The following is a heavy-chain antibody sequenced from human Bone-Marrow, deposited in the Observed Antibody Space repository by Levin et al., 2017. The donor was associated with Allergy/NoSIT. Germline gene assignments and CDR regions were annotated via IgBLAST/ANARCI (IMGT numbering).Heavy chain of an antibody. J-gene: IGHJ4*02. CDR3: GRGSCSSTSCYGEEIDH. CDR2: ISADGRST. CDR1: GFTFSDFW. Sequence: GGSLRLSCAASGFTFSDFWMHWVRQTPGKGLVWVSRISADGRSTFYADPVKGRFTTSRDNAKNTLYLQVNSLRADDTALYYCGRGSCSSTSCYGEEIDHWSRGTLVTVSS. V-gene: IGHV3-74*01. D-gene: IGHD2-2*01.